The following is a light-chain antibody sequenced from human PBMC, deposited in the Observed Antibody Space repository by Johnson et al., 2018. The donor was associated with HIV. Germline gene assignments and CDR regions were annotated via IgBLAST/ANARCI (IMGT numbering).Light chain of an antibody. J-gene: IGLJ1*01. CDR2: DNN. CDR1: SSNIGNNY. CDR3: GTWDTSLTAGYV. V-gene: IGLV1-51*01. Sequence: QPVLTQPPSVSAAPGQKVTISCSGSSSNIGNNYVSWYQQLPGTAPKLLIYDNNKRPSGIPDRFSGSKSGTSATLGITGLQTGAEADYYCGTWDTSLTAGYVFGTGTKVTVL.